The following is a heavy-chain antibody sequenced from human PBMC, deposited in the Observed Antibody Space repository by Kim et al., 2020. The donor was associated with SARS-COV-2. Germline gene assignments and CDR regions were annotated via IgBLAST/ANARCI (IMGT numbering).Heavy chain of an antibody. CDR2: ITVYSGNT. CDR1: GYTFNSKN. D-gene: IGHD3-16*01. Sequence: VKVSCKASGYTFNSKNRSGGRKDNGQGLEWMGWITVYSGNTNYAQKFQDRVTMTTETSTSTAYMELTSLRSDDTAVYYCARGGAVPHWGQGTLVTVSS. CDR3: ARGGAVPH. V-gene: IGHV1-18*01. J-gene: IGHJ4*02.